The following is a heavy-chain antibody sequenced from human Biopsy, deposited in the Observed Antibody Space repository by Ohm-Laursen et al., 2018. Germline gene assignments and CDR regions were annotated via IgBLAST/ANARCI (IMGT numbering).Heavy chain of an antibody. CDR3: ARWTPEYDSSRYYLDAFDI. Sequence: SLRLSCTASGLTFSNFGIHWVRQAPGQGLEWVAVIWYDGSIKYYADSVKGRFTISRDDSKNTLYLEMNSLRAEDTAVYYCARWTPEYDSSRYYLDAFDIWGQGTKVTVSS. CDR2: IWYDGSIK. J-gene: IGHJ3*02. D-gene: IGHD3-22*01. V-gene: IGHV3-33*01. CDR1: GLTFSNFG.